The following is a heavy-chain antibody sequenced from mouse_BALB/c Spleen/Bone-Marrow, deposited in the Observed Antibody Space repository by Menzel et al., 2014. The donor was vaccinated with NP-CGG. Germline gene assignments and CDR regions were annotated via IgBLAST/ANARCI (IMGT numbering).Heavy chain of an antibody. CDR3: ARQENWALDY. CDR2: ISSGGSYT. V-gene: IGHV5-9-3*01. D-gene: IGHD4-1*01. J-gene: IGHJ2*01. Sequence: EVKVEESGGGLVKPGGSLKLSCAASRFTFXNYAMSWVRQTPEKRLEWVATISSGGSYTYYPDSVEGRFTISRDNAQNTLYLQMSSLRSEDTAMYFCARQENWALDYWGQGTTLTVSS. CDR1: RFTFXNYA.